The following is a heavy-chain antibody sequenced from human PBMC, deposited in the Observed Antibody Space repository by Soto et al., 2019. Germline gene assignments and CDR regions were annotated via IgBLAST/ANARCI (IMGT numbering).Heavy chain of an antibody. Sequence: QVQLVQSGAEVKKPGASVKVSCKASGYTFTSYDINWVRQATGQRLEWMGWMNPNSGNTGYAQKFHGRVTMTRNTSISTAYMEVTSLRSEDTAVYYCATYCISTSCPDAFDLWGQGTMVTVSS. J-gene: IGHJ3*01. CDR3: ATYCISTSCPDAFDL. CDR2: MNPNSGNT. CDR1: GYTFTSYD. V-gene: IGHV1-8*01. D-gene: IGHD2-2*01.